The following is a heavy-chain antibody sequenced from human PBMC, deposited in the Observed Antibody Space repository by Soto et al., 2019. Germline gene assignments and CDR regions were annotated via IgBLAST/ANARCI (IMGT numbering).Heavy chain of an antibody. CDR2: INPNSGGP. V-gene: IGHV1-2*01. J-gene: IGHJ3*02. CDR1: RDTFTGYY. Sequence: QVHLVQSGAEVKKPGASVKVSCKASRDTFTGYYLHWVRQAPGQGLEWMGWINPNSGGPNYAQKFQGRVTRTRDTSISTVYMELSMLRSDDTVVYYCARAPIPDAFDIWGQGTMVTVSS. CDR3: ARAPIPDAFDI.